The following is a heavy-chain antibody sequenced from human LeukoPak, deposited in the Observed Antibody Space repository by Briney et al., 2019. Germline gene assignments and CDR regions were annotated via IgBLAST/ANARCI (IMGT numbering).Heavy chain of an antibody. Sequence: ASVKVSCKASGYTFSSYAIAWVRQAPGQGPEWMGSISVYNGNTEYAQKLQGRVTMTTDTFTNTACMELWNLRPGDTAVYYCARSRVSHTTVSTLLYWGQGTLVTVSS. CDR3: ARSRVSHTTVSTLLY. J-gene: IGHJ4*02. D-gene: IGHD1-14*01. CDR2: ISVYNGNT. V-gene: IGHV1-18*01. CDR1: GYTFSSYA.